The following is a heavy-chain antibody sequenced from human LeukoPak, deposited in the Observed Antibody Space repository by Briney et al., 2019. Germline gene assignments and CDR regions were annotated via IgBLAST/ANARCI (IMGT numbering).Heavy chain of an antibody. V-gene: IGHV4-4*07. D-gene: IGHD1-26*01. J-gene: IGHJ3*02. CDR3: ARDQVGSYGVAFDI. CDR1: GGSISSDY. CDR2: IYTSGST. Sequence: SETLSLTRTVSGGSISSDYWSWIRPPAGKGLERIGRIYTSGSTNYNPPLKSRVTISVDKSKNQFSLKLSSVTAADPAVYYCARDQVGSYGVAFDIWGQGTMVTVSS.